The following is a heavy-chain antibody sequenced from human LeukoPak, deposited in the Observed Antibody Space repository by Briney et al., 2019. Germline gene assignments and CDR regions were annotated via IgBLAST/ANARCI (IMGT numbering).Heavy chain of an antibody. V-gene: IGHV3-7*01. CDR1: GFTFSGNW. D-gene: IGHD5-24*01. CDR3: AKLLGTATTYDS. J-gene: IGHJ4*02. Sequence: GGSLRLSCEASGFTFSGNWMSSVRQAPGKGLEWVASINPDGSQKLYVDSVKGRFTISRDNTKGSLYLQMNSLGAEDTAMYYCAKLLGTATTYDSWGQGTRVTVSS. CDR2: INPDGSQK.